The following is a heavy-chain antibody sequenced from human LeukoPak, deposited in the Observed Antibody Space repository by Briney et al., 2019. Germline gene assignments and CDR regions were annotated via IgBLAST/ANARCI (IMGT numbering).Heavy chain of an antibody. Sequence: GSLRLSCAASGFTFSSYAMSWVRQPPGKGLEWIGEINHSGSTNYNPSLKSRVTISVDTSKNQFSLKLSSVTAADTAVYYCARARIAAATPAFDYWGQGTLVTASS. V-gene: IGHV4-34*01. CDR2: INHSGST. CDR3: ARARIAAATPAFDY. D-gene: IGHD6-13*01. J-gene: IGHJ4*02. CDR1: GFTFSSYA.